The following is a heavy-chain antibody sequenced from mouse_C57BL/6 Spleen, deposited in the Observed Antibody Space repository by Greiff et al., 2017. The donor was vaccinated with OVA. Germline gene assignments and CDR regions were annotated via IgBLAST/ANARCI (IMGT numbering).Heavy chain of an antibody. CDR2: IWSGGST. Sequence: VKLQQSGPGLVQPSQSLSITCTVSGFSLTSYGVHWVRQSPGKGLEWLGVIWSGGSTDYNAAFISRLSISKDNSKSQVFFKMISLLADDTAIYYCARNFLYYDYGGYFDYWGQGTTLTVSS. CDR1: GFSLTSYG. D-gene: IGHD2-4*01. V-gene: IGHV2-2*01. CDR3: ARNFLYYDYGGYFDY. J-gene: IGHJ2*01.